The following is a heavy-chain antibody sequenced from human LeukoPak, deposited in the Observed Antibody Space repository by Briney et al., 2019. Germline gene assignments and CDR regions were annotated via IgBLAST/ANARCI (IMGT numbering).Heavy chain of an antibody. V-gene: IGHV3-7*01. CDR2: IKQDGSVI. Sequence: GGSLRLSCAASGFSFSSHWMSWFRQAPGKGLEWVALIKQDGSVIHYVDSVKGRFTISRDNAKNSLSLQMNSLRADDTAVYYCAGDEGWTFDIWGQGTKVTVSS. CDR3: AGDEGWTFDI. D-gene: IGHD5-24*01. CDR1: GFSFSSHW. J-gene: IGHJ3*02.